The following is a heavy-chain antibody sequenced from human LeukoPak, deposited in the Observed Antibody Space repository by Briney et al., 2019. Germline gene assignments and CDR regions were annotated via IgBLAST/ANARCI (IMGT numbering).Heavy chain of an antibody. J-gene: IGHJ4*02. D-gene: IGHD4-17*01. Sequence: ASVKVSCKASGYTFTGYGMHWVRQAPGQGLEWMGWINPNSGGTNYAQKFQGRVTMTRDTSISTAYMELSRLRSDDTAVYYCARDPGGDYAFDYWGQGTLVTVSS. CDR1: GYTFTGYG. CDR2: INPNSGGT. CDR3: ARDPGGDYAFDY. V-gene: IGHV1-2*02.